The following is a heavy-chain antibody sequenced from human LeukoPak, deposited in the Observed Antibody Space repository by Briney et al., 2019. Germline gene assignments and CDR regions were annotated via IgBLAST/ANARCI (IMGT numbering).Heavy chain of an antibody. J-gene: IGHJ4*02. V-gene: IGHV6-1*01. CDR2: TYYRSKWYN. CDR1: GDSVSGNTAA. CDR3: AREQTGDQNFDY. Sequence: SQTLSLTCAISGDSVSGNTAAWNWIRQSPSRGLEWLGRTYYRSKWYNNYAVSVKSRISIKPDTSKNQFSLQLKSVTPEDTAVYYCAREQTGDQNFDYWGQGTLVTVSS. D-gene: IGHD7-27*01.